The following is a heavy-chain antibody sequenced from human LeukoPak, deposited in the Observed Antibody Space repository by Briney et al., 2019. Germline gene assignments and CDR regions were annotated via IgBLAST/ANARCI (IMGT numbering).Heavy chain of an antibody. D-gene: IGHD3-22*01. V-gene: IGHV3-11*04. CDR2: IDYSGTTI. J-gene: IGHJ4*02. CDR3: ARDNYFSDSSGYFYLDY. CDR1: GFSFSDYY. Sequence: GGSLRLSCEASGFSFSDYYMSWIRRAPGKGLEWISFIDYSGTTIYYADSVKGRFTVSRDNAKDSVFLQMNSLRAEDTAVYYCARDNYFSDSSGYFYLDYWGQGTLVTVSS.